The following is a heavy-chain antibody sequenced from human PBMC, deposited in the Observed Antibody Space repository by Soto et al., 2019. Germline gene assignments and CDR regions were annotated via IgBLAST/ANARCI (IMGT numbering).Heavy chain of an antibody. CDR2: ISYDGSNK. CDR1: GFTFSSDW. J-gene: IGHJ4*02. CDR3: ARGGGDDYGFFDY. D-gene: IGHD4-17*01. Sequence: PGGTLRLSSAASGFTFSSDWMNWVRQGPGKGLEWVAVISYDGSNKYYADSVKGRFTISRDNSKNTLYLQMNSLRAEDTAVYYCARGGGDDYGFFDYWGQGTLVTVSS. V-gene: IGHV3-30-3*01.